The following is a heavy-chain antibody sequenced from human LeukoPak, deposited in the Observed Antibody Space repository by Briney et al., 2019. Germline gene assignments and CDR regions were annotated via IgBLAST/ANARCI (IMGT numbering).Heavy chain of an antibody. Sequence: GGSLRLSCAASGFTVSSNYMSWVRQAPGKGLEWVSVIYSGGSTYYSDSVKGRFTISRDNSKNTLYLQMNSLRAEDTAVYYCARDRRILYSTDYYYVDVWGKGTTVTVSS. J-gene: IGHJ6*03. D-gene: IGHD2-8*01. CDR3: ARDRRILYSTDYYYVDV. V-gene: IGHV3-53*01. CDR1: GFTVSSNY. CDR2: IYSGGST.